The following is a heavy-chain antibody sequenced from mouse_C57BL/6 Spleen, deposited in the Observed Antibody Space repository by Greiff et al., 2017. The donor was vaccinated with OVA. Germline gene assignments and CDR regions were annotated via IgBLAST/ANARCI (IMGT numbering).Heavy chain of an antibody. V-gene: IGHV1-18*01. Sequence: VQLQQSGPELVKPGASVTIPCKASGYTFTDYNMDWVKQSHGKSLEWIGDINPNNGGTIYNQKFKGKATLTVDKSSSTAYMELRSLTSEDTAVYYCARRRNYYNAMDYWGQGTSVTVSS. CDR1: GYTFTDYN. D-gene: IGHD2-12*01. CDR2: INPNNGGT. CDR3: ARRRNYYNAMDY. J-gene: IGHJ4*01.